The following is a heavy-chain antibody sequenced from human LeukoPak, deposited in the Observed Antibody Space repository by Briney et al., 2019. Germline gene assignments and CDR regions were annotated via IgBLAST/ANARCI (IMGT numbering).Heavy chain of an antibody. V-gene: IGHV4-34*01. Sequence: SETLSLTCAVYGGSFSGYYWSCIRQPPGKGLEWIGEINHSGSTNYNPSLKSRVTISVDTSKNQFSLKLSSVTAADTAVYYCARGADYWGQGTLVTVSS. CDR1: GGSFSGYY. CDR3: ARGADY. J-gene: IGHJ4*02. CDR2: INHSGST.